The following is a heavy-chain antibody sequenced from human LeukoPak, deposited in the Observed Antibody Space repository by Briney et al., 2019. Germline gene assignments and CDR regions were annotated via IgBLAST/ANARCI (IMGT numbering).Heavy chain of an antibody. J-gene: IGHJ5*02. D-gene: IGHD6-13*01. CDR1: GGSISSYY. Sequence: SETLSLTCTVSGGSISSYYWSWIRQPPGKGLEWIGYIYYSGSTNYNPSLKSRVTISVDTSKNQFSLKLSSVTAADTAVYYCARDEQQLGFDPWGQGTLVTVSS. CDR3: ARDEQQLGFDP. CDR2: IYYSGST. V-gene: IGHV4-59*12.